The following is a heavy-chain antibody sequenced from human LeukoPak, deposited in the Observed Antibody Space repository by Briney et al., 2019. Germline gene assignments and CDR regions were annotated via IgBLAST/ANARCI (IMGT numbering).Heavy chain of an antibody. Sequence: PGGSLRLSCAASGFAFSSYSMNWVRQAPGKGLEWVSSISSSSSYIYYADSVKGRFTISRDNAKNSLYLQMNSLRAEDTAVYYCARVGAAALYYFDYWGQGTLVTVSS. CDR3: ARVGAAALYYFDY. D-gene: IGHD6-13*01. CDR2: ISSSSSYI. CDR1: GFAFSSYS. V-gene: IGHV3-21*01. J-gene: IGHJ4*02.